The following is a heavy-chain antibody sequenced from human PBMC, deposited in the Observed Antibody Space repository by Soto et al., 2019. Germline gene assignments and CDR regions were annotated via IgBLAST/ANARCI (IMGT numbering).Heavy chain of an antibody. D-gene: IGHD3-3*01. V-gene: IGHV2-26*01. CDR1: GFSLSNARMG. CDR3: SRIESYYDFFRFEY. J-gene: IGHJ4*02. Sequence: QVTLKESGPVLVKPTETLTLTCTVSGFSLSNARMGVSWIRQPPGKALEWLEHIFSNDEKSYSTSLKSRLTLSKDNSKSQVVLSMTTMDPMDTATYYCSRIESYYDFFRFEYWGKGTLVNVSS. CDR2: IFSNDEK.